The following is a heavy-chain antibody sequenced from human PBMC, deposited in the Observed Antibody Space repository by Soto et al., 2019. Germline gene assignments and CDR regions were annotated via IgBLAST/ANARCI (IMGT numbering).Heavy chain of an antibody. CDR2: IYYSGST. J-gene: IGHJ5*02. D-gene: IGHD5-12*01. CDR1: GDSISSYY. V-gene: IGHV4-59*01. CDR3: ARGVATIGP. Sequence: QVQLQESGPRLVKPSETLSLTCSVSGDSISSYYWSWIRQPPGKGLEWIGYIYYSGSTNYNPSFKSRVTLSVDTPKNQFSLTLTSVTAADTAVYYCARGVATIGPWGQGTLVTVSS.